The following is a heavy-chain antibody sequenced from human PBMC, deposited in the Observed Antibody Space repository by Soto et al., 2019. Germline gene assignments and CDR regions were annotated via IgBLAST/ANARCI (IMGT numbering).Heavy chain of an antibody. V-gene: IGHV3-30-3*01. J-gene: IGHJ1*01. CDR2: ISYDGSNK. CDR3: ARAASGYYYGNFRH. CDR1: GFTFSSYA. D-gene: IGHD3-22*01. Sequence: QVQLVESGGGVVQPGRSLRLSCAASGFTFSSYAMHWVRQAPGKGLEWVAVISYDGSNKYYADSVKGRFTISRDNSKNTLYLQMNSLRAEDTAVYYCARAASGYYYGNFRHWGQGTLVTVSS.